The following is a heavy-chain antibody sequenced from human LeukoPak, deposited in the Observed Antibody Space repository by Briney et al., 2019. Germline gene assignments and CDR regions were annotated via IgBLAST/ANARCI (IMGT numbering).Heavy chain of an antibody. D-gene: IGHD5-18*01. J-gene: IGHJ5*02. CDR3: ATNLPGYSYGYWVA. V-gene: IGHV4-59*01. CDR1: GGSMSNYY. CDR2: MFYTGSG. Sequence: PSETLSLTCSVSGGSMSNYYWNWIRQPPGKGLEWIGYMFYTGSGKYNPSLKSRVTISVDTSKRQISLKLTSVTAADTAVYYCATNLPGYSYGYWVAWGQGTLVTVST.